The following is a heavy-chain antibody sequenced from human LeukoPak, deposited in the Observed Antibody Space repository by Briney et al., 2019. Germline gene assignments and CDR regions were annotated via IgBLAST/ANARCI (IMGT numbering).Heavy chain of an antibody. D-gene: IGHD5-24*01. CDR2: IRYDGSNK. CDR1: GFTFSSYG. V-gene: IGHV3-30*02. CDR3: ARALGEMATRYFDY. J-gene: IGHJ4*02. Sequence: PGGSLRLSCAASGFTFSSYGMHWVRQAPGKGLEWVAFIRYDGSNKYYADSVKGRFTISRDNAKNSLYLQMNSLRADDTAVYYCARALGEMATRYFDYWGQGTLVAVSS.